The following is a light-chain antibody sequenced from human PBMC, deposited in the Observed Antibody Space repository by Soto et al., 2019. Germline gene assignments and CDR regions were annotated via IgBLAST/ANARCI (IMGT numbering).Light chain of an antibody. CDR1: HNIERW. J-gene: IGKJ1*01. CDR2: DAS. CDR3: QQFAISTT. Sequence: IQMTQSPSTLSASVGDRVTITCRASHNIERWMAWYQQKPGKAPSLLIFDASTLHSGVPSRFSGSGSGTDFTLTICSLQPDDFATYYCQQFAISTTFGQGTKVDIK. V-gene: IGKV1-5*01.